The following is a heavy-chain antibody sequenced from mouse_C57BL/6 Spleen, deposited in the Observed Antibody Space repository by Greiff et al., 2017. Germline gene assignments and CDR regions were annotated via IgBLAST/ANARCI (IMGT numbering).Heavy chain of an antibody. J-gene: IGHJ3*01. V-gene: IGHV1-15*01. CDR3: TRPAVYYYGSSSAWFAY. Sequence: QVQLQQPGAELVRPGASVTLSCKASGYTFTDYEMHWVKQTPVHGLEWIGAIDPATGGTAYNQKFKGKAILTADKSSSTAYMELRSLTSEYSAVYYCTRPAVYYYGSSSAWFAYWGQGTLVTVSA. CDR2: IDPATGGT. CDR1: GYTFTDYE. D-gene: IGHD1-1*01.